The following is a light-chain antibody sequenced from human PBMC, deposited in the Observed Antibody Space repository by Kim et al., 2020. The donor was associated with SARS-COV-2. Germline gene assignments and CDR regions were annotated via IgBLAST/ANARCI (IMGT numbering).Light chain of an antibody. Sequence: QSIDISGTVSSSDIATYYYVSWYQQLPGKAPKLMLYDVNKRPSGVSDRFSGSMSGNTASLTISGLQADDEAVYHCSSYTSSSIRGVFGGGTQLTVL. V-gene: IGLV2-14*03. CDR2: DVN. CDR3: SSYTSSSIRGV. J-gene: IGLJ2*01. CDR1: SSDIATYYY.